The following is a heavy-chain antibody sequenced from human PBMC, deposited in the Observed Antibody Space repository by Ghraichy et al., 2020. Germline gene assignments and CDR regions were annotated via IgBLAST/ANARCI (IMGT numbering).Heavy chain of an antibody. D-gene: IGHD2-21*01. CDR1: VGSFSGYY. J-gene: IGHJ3*02. CDR2: INPTTGIT. V-gene: IGHV4-34*01. Sequence: SETLSLTCAVYVGSFSGYYWSWIRQPPGKGLEWIGEINPTTGITNNSPSLKSRLTMLVDTSKNQFSLTLQSVTAADTAVYYCARRRELWSAAEGDAFEMWSQGTRVTVSS. CDR3: ARRRELWSAAEGDAFEM.